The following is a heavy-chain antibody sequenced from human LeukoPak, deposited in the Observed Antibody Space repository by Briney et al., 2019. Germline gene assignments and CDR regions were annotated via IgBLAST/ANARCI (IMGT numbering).Heavy chain of an antibody. Sequence: GGSLRLSCAASGFTFSSYWMSWIRQAPGKGLEWVANIKQDGSEKYYVDSVKGRFTISRDNAKNSLYLQMNSLRAEDTAVYYCARDRAWSGGVGYFDYWGQGTLVTVSS. CDR2: IKQDGSEK. D-gene: IGHD2-15*01. J-gene: IGHJ4*02. CDR3: ARDRAWSGGVGYFDY. V-gene: IGHV3-7*01. CDR1: GFTFSSYW.